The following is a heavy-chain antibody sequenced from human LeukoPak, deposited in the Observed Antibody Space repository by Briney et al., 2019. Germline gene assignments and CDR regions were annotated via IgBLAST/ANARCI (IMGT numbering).Heavy chain of an antibody. D-gene: IGHD6-19*01. CDR3: AKDLGSSGWYLTPPLEAFDI. CDR1: GGTFSSYA. V-gene: IGHV1-69*04. J-gene: IGHJ3*02. CDR2: IIPILGIA. Sequence: ASVTVSCKASGGTFSSYAISWVRQAPGQGLEWVGRIIPILGIANYAQKFQGRVTITADKSTSTAYIELSSLRSEDTAVYYCAKDLGSSGWYLTPPLEAFDIWGQGTMVTVSS.